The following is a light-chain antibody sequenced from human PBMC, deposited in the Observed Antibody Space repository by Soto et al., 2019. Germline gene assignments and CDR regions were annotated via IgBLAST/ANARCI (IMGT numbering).Light chain of an antibody. CDR2: GAS. J-gene: IGKJ1*01. CDR3: QQYNNWWT. V-gene: IGKV3-15*01. CDR1: QSVSNN. Sequence: EIVMTQSPATLSVSPGERATLSCRASQSVSNNLAWYQKKPGQAPRLLIYGASTRATGIPVRFSGSGSGTEFTLTISSLQSEDFAFYYCQQYNNWWTFGQGTRVDIK.